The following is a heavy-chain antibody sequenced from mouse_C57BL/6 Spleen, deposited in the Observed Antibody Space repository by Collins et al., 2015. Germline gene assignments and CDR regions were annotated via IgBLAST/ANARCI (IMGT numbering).Heavy chain of an antibody. J-gene: IGHJ3*01. Sequence: QAYLQQSGAELVRPGASVKMSCKASGYTFTSYNMHWVKQTPRQGLEWIGTIYPGNDDTSYNQNFKGKATLTVDKSSNTAYMQLSSLTSEDSAVYFCARDGNYAWFAYWGQGTLVTVSA. CDR3: ARDGNYAWFAY. CDR1: GYTFTSYN. CDR2: IYPGNDDT. D-gene: IGHD2-1*01. V-gene: IGHV1-12*01.